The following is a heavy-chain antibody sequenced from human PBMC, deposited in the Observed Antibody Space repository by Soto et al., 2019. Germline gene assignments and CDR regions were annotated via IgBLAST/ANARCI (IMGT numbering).Heavy chain of an antibody. CDR1: GCSFTSYW. CDR2: IDPSDSYT. Sequence: GESLKFSCKGSGCSFTSYWISWVRQMPGKGLEWMGRIDPSDSYTNYSPSFQGHVTISADKSISTAYLPWSSLKSSDTAMYYCAGFVEMATTAARDVWGPGTTVPVSS. V-gene: IGHV5-10-1*01. D-gene: IGHD5-12*01. CDR3: AGFVEMATTAARDV. J-gene: IGHJ6*02.